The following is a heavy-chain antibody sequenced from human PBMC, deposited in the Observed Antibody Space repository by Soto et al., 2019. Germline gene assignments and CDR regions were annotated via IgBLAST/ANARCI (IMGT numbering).Heavy chain of an antibody. J-gene: IGHJ4*02. Sequence: QLQLQESGPGLVKPSETLSLTCTVSGGSISSSSYYWGWIRQPPGKGLEWIGSSYYSGSTYYNPSLKSRVTISVDTSQNQFSLKLSSVTAADTAVYYCARRGSSSWYGYWGQGTLVTVSS. CDR1: GGSISSSSYY. CDR3: ARRGSSSWYGY. CDR2: SYYSGST. V-gene: IGHV4-39*01. D-gene: IGHD6-13*01.